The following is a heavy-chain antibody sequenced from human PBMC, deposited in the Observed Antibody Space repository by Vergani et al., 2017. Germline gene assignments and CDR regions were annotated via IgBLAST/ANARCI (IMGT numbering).Heavy chain of an antibody. J-gene: IGHJ6*03. D-gene: IGHD3-10*01. CDR3: AREGSSVTNYYYYMDV. CDR2: IYTSGST. Sequence: QVQLQESGPGLVKPSQTLSLTCTVSGGSISSGSYYWGWIRQPAGKGLEWIGRIYTSGSTNYNPSLKSRVTISVDTSKNQFSLKLSSVTAADTAVYYCAREGSSVTNYYYYMDVWGKGTTVTVSS. V-gene: IGHV4-61*02. CDR1: GGSISSGSYY.